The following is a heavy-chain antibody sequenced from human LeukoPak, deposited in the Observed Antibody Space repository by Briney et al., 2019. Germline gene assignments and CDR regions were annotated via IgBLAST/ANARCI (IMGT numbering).Heavy chain of an antibody. CDR3: AREYCKGGSCYNDAFDI. Sequence: GGSLTLSCVASGFTFSSYSMNWVRQAPGKGLEWVAFISSSSSSIYYADSLKGRFTISRDNANNSLYLQMNSLRAEDTAVYYCAREYCKGGSCYNDAFDIWGQGTMVTVSS. V-gene: IGHV3-21*01. D-gene: IGHD2-15*01. CDR1: GFTFSSYS. J-gene: IGHJ3*02. CDR2: ISSSSSSI.